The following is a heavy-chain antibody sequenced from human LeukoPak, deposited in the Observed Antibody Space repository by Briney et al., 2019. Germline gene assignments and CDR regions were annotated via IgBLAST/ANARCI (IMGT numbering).Heavy chain of an antibody. V-gene: IGHV1-2*04. Sequence: ASVKVSCKASGYTFTGYYIHWVRQAPGQGLEWMGWINPNSGDTNYAQKFQGWVTMTGDTSISTAYMELSRLRSDDTAVYYCARELVKGAAMVSGYYYYGMDVWGQGTTVTVSS. CDR1: GYTFTGYY. CDR2: INPNSGDT. D-gene: IGHD5-18*01. J-gene: IGHJ6*02. CDR3: ARELVKGAAMVSGYYYYGMDV.